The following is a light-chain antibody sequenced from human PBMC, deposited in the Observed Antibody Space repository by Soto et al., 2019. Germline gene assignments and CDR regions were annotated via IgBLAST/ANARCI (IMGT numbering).Light chain of an antibody. CDR2: AES. J-gene: IGKJ3*01. CDR3: TQTYSTPRT. Sequence: DIQRTHSPSSLSASVGDRVAITCRASQSITISLNWYQQKPGKAPKLLIYAESNLHSGVPSRFSGSGSGKDFTLTISSLQPDDFATYYCTQTYSTPRTFGPGTKVDIX. CDR1: QSITIS. V-gene: IGKV1-39*01.